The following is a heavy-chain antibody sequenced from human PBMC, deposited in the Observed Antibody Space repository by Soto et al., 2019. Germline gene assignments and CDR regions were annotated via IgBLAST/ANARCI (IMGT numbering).Heavy chain of an antibody. D-gene: IGHD6-6*01. V-gene: IGHV1-46*03. CDR2: INPSGGST. CDR1: GYTFTSYY. Sequence: GASVKVSCKASGYTFTSYYMHWVRQAPGQGLEWMGIINPSGGSTSYAQKFQGRVTMTRDTSTSTVYMELSSLRSEDTAVYYCARENQSGYRSSSRLYYYYYMDVWGKGTTVTVSS. J-gene: IGHJ6*03. CDR3: ARENQSGYRSSSRLYYYYYMDV.